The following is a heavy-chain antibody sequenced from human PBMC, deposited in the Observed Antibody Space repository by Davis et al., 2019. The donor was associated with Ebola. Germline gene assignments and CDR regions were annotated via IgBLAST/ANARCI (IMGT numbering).Heavy chain of an antibody. Sequence: ASVKVSCKVSGYTLTEFSMHWVRQAPGKGLEWMGGFDPEDGETIYAQKFQGRVTMTEDTSTDTAYMELSSLRSEDTAVYYCATGNYYDSSGYLYYWGQGTLVTVSS. D-gene: IGHD3-22*01. CDR3: ATGNYYDSSGYLYY. CDR2: FDPEDGET. J-gene: IGHJ4*02. CDR1: GYTLTEFS. V-gene: IGHV1-24*01.